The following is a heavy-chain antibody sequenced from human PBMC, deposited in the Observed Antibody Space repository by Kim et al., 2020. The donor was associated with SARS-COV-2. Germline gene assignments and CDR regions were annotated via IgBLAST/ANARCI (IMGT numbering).Heavy chain of an antibody. Sequence: GGSLRLSCAASGFTFSSYSMNWVRQAPGKGLEWVSSISSSSSYIYYADSVKGRFTISRDNAKNSLYLQMNSLRAEDTAVYYCARDGQWLSNFDYWGQGTLVTVSS. D-gene: IGHD6-19*01. CDR2: ISSSSSYI. J-gene: IGHJ4*02. CDR1: GFTFSSYS. V-gene: IGHV3-21*01. CDR3: ARDGQWLSNFDY.